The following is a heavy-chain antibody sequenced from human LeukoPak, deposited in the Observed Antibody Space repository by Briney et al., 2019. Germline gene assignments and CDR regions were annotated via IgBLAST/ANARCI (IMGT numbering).Heavy chain of an antibody. CDR2: INSDGTT. CDR1: GVTVSSSY. CDR3: TRDSTTWARSGY. Sequence: SGRSLTLSCAASGVTVSSSYMGWVRQAPRKGLEWVSVINSDGTTYYADSVKGRFTASRDPSKNTLSLQMSSLRVEDTAVYYCTRDSTTWARSGYWGQGTLVTVSS. D-gene: IGHD2/OR15-2a*01. J-gene: IGHJ4*02. V-gene: IGHV3-66*01.